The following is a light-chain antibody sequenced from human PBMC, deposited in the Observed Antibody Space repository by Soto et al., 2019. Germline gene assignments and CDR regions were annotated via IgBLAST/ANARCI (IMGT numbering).Light chain of an antibody. Sequence: IVMTQSPDSLALSLCDRSTINCKSSQSLLYTSTNKNYLGWYQQKPGQPPKLLIYWASTRESGVPDRFTGSGSGTDFTLTISSLQPEDFATYYCLQHNSYPLTFGGGTKVDIK. CDR2: WAS. CDR1: QSLLYTSTNKNY. CDR3: LQHNSYPLT. J-gene: IGKJ4*01. V-gene: IGKV4-1*01.